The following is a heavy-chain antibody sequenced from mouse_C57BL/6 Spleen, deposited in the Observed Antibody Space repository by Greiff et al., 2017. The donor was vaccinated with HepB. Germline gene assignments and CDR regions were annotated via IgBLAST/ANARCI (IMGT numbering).Heavy chain of an antibody. CDR3: AIGGSSGSYAMDY. D-gene: IGHD3-2*02. CDR2: IDPSDSYT. Sequence: VQLQQPGAELVMPGASVKLSCKASGYTFTSYWMHWVKQRPGQGLEWIGEIDPSDSYTNYNQKFKGKSTLTVDKSSSTAYMQLSSLTSEDSAVYYCAIGGSSGSYAMDYWGQGTSVTVSS. J-gene: IGHJ4*01. CDR1: GYTFTSYW. V-gene: IGHV1-69*01.